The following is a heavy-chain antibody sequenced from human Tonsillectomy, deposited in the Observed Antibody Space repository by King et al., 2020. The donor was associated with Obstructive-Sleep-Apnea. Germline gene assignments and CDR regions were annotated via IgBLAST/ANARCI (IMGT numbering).Heavy chain of an antibody. V-gene: IGHV3-30*04. CDR1: GFTFSSYA. CDR3: ARGGVLLWFGEANWFDP. Sequence: VQLVESGGGVVQPGRSLRLSCAASGFTFSSYAMHWVRQAPGKGLEWVAVISYDGRNKYYADSVKGRFTISRDNSKNTLYLQMNSLRAEDTAVYYCARGGVLLWFGEANWFDPWGQGTLVTVSS. D-gene: IGHD3-10*01. CDR2: ISYDGRNK. J-gene: IGHJ5*02.